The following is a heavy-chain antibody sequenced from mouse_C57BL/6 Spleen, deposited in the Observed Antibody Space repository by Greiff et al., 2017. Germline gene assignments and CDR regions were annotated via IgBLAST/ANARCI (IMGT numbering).Heavy chain of an antibody. D-gene: IGHD3-2*02. J-gene: IGHJ2*01. V-gene: IGHV14-2*01. Sequence: VQLQQSGAELVKPGASVKLSCTASGFNIKDYYMHWVKQRTEQGLEWIGRIDPEDGGTKYAPKFQGKATITADTSSNTAYLQLSSLTSEDTAVYYCALDRSGYGLYFDYWGQGTTLTVSS. CDR2: IDPEDGGT. CDR3: ALDRSGYGLYFDY. CDR1: GFNIKDYY.